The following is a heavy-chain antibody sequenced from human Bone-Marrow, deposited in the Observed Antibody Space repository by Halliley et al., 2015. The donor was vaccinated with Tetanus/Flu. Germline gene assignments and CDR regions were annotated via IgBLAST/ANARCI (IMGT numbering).Heavy chain of an antibody. CDR2: IYFSGTT. CDR3: ARVGDSVFGAHSYGLDV. J-gene: IGHJ6*02. V-gene: IGHV4-4*02. D-gene: IGHD3-16*01. Sequence: TLSLTCTVLGDSIDSAKWWHWVRQSPRKGLEWIGEIYFSGTTNYNPSLKTRASISFDKSKNQFSLNLTSVTAADTALYYCARVGDSVFGAHSYGLDVWGQGTPVTVTS. CDR1: GDSIDSAKW.